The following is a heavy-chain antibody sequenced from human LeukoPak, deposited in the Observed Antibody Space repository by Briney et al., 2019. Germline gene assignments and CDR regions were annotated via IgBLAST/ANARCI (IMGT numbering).Heavy chain of an antibody. CDR1: GYTFTSYD. Sequence: ASVKVSCKASGYTFTSYDINWVRQATGQGLEWMGWMNPNSGNTGYAQKFQGRVTMTRNTSISTAYMELSSLRSEDTAVYYCARAYCSGGSCPPGAYGMDVWGQGTTVTVSS. J-gene: IGHJ6*02. D-gene: IGHD2-15*01. CDR3: ARAYCSGGSCPPGAYGMDV. CDR2: MNPNSGNT. V-gene: IGHV1-8*01.